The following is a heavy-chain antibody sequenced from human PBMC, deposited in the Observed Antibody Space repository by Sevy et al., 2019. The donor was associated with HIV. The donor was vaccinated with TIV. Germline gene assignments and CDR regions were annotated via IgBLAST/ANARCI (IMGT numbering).Heavy chain of an antibody. J-gene: IGHJ4*01. CDR1: GYTFTSYA. CDR3: ARGWPINF. D-gene: IGHD6-19*01. CDR2: IPMTEIST. V-gene: IGHV3-23*05. Sequence: GGSLRLSCAASGYTFTSYAMSWVRQAPGKGLEWVSTIPMTEISTIFANSVKGRFTISRDNSKSTVHLQMNSLRAEDTALYYCARGWPINFWGHGTLVTVSS.